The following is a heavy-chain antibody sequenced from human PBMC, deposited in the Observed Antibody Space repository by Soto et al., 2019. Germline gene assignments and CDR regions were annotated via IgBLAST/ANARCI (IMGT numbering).Heavy chain of an antibody. CDR3: ARARIITIFGVVPPIGY. CDR2: ISPDNGDT. CDR1: GYTFTYYG. D-gene: IGHD3-3*01. V-gene: IGHV1-18*01. J-gene: IGHJ4*02. Sequence: QVQLVQSGAEVKKPGASVNVSCKASGYTFTYYGISWVRQAPGHGLEWMGWISPDNGDTKYAQHLRGRVTMTTDTSTNTAHMELKGLRFDDTAVYSCARARIITIFGVVPPIGYWGQGTLITVSS.